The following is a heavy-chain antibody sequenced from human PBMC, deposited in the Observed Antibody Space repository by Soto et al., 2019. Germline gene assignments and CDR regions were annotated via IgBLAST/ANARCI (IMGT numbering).Heavy chain of an antibody. CDR2: INSDGGST. CDR1: GFTFSSYW. V-gene: IGHV3-74*01. CDR3: ASLYCSGGSCHTYYYYYMDV. D-gene: IGHD2-15*01. J-gene: IGHJ6*03. Sequence: GGSLRLSCAASGFTFSSYWMHWVRQAPGKGLVWVSRINSDGGSTSYADSVKGRFTISRDNAKNTLYLQMNSLRAEDTAVYYCASLYCSGGSCHTYYYYYMDVWGKGTTVTVSS.